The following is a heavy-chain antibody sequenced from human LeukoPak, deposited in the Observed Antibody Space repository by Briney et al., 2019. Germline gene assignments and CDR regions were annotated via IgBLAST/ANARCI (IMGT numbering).Heavy chain of an antibody. Sequence: PGGSLRLSCAASGFAFSNSWMTWVRQAPGKGLEWVANMNHDGSEKYYVDSMKGRFTISRDNVKNSLYLQVNSLRAEDTAVYYCARDSGHGGIFDYWGQGTLVTVSS. J-gene: IGHJ4*02. CDR2: MNHDGSEK. CDR3: ARDSGHGGIFDY. D-gene: IGHD3-16*01. V-gene: IGHV3-7*01. CDR1: GFAFSNSW.